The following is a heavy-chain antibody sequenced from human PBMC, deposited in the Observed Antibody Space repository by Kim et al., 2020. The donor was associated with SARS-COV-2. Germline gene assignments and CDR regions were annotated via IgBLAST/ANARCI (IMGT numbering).Heavy chain of an antibody. D-gene: IGHD3-22*01. CDR3: AREVSSSGYYDDY. Sequence: YADSVQGRFTISRDNAKNSLYLQMNSLRAEDPAVYYCAREVSSSGYYDDYWGQGTLVTVSS. V-gene: IGHV3-21*01. J-gene: IGHJ4*02.